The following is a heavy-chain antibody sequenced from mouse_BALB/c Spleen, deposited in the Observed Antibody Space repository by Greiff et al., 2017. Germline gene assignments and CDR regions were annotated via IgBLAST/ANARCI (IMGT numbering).Heavy chain of an antibody. D-gene: IGHD1-2*01. CDR3: ARDDYYGYEDAMDY. CDR1: GFSLTSYG. Sequence: VKVVESGPGLVAPSQSLSITCTVSGFSLTSYGVHWVRQPPGKGLEWLGVIWAGGSTNYNSALMSRLSISKDNSKSQVFLKMNSLQTDDTAMYYCARDDYYGYEDAMDYWGQGTSVTVSS. J-gene: IGHJ4*01. CDR2: IWAGGST. V-gene: IGHV2-9*02.